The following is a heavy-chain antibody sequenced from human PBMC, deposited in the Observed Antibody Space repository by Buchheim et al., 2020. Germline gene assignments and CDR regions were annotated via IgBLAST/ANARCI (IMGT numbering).Heavy chain of an antibody. Sequence: QVQLVESGGGVVQPGRSLRLSCAASGFTFSSYGMHWVRQAPGKGLEWVAVISYDGSNKYYADSVKGRLTISRDNSKNTLYLQMNSLRAEDTAVYYCAKEGRGYSYGYIDYWGQGTL. D-gene: IGHD5-18*01. V-gene: IGHV3-30*18. J-gene: IGHJ4*02. CDR1: GFTFSSYG. CDR2: ISYDGSNK. CDR3: AKEGRGYSYGYIDY.